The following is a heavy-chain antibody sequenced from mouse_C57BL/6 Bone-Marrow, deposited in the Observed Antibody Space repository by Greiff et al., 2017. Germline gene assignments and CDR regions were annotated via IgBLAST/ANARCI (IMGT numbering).Heavy chain of an antibody. CDR1: GYTFTSYW. CDR3: ARGNDYDVPFAY. D-gene: IGHD2-4*01. J-gene: IGHJ3*01. CDR2: INPSSGYT. V-gene: IGHV1-7*01. Sequence: LVESGAELAKPGASVKLSCKASGYTFTSYWMHWVKQRPRQGLEWIGYINPSSGYTKYNQKFKDKATLTADKSSSTAYMRMSSLIYEDSAVYYCARGNDYDVPFAYWGQGTLVTVSA.